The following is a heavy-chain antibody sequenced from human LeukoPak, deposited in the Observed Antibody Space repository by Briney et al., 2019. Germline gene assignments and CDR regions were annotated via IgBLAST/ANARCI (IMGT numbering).Heavy chain of an antibody. CDR3: ARRQIFGKRGYYYYMDV. D-gene: IGHD3-3*01. CDR2: IYYSGST. J-gene: IGHJ6*03. Sequence: SETLSLTCTVSGGSISSYYWSWIRQPPGKGLEWLGYIYYSGSTNYNPSLKSRVTISVDTSKNQFSLKLSSVTAADTAVYYCARRQIFGKRGYYYYMDVWGKGTTVTVPS. V-gene: IGHV4-59*12. CDR1: GGSISSYY.